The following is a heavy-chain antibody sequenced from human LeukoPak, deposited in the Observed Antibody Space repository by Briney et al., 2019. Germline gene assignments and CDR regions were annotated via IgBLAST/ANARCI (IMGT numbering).Heavy chain of an antibody. Sequence: PGGSLRLSCAASGFTFSSYDMHWVRHVTGKGLEWVSAIGAVGDTYYPGSVKGRFTISRENAKNSLYLQMNSLRAGDTAVYYCVRAARRYFDLWGRGTLVTVSS. CDR1: GFTFSSYD. CDR3: VRAARRYFDL. D-gene: IGHD1-14*01. CDR2: IGAVGDT. J-gene: IGHJ2*01. V-gene: IGHV3-13*04.